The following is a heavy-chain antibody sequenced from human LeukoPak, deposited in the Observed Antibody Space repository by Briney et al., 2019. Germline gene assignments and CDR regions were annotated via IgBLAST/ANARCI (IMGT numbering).Heavy chain of an antibody. V-gene: IGHV1-18*01. CDR2: ISAYNGNT. CDR3: ARDQAMIVPGESGY. J-gene: IGHJ4*02. D-gene: IGHD3-22*01. CDR1: GYTFTSYG. Sequence: GASVKVSCKASGYTFTSYGISWVRQAPGQGLEWMGWISAYNGNTTYAQKLQGRVTMTTDTSTSTAYMELRSLRSDDTAVYYCARDQAMIVPGESGYWGQGTLVTVSS.